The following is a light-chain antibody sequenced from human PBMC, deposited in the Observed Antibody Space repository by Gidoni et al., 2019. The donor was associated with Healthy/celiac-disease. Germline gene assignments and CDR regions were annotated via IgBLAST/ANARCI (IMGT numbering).Light chain of an antibody. CDR2: SNN. Sequence: QSVLTQPPSPSGTPGQRVTISCSGSSSNIGSNHVNLYQQLQGTAPKLRIYSNNQRTSGVPDRFSGSKSGTAASLAISWLKAEDEADYYCAAWDDSLNGPVFGGGTKLTVL. CDR3: AAWDDSLNGPV. CDR1: SSNIGSNH. V-gene: IGLV1-44*01. J-gene: IGLJ3*02.